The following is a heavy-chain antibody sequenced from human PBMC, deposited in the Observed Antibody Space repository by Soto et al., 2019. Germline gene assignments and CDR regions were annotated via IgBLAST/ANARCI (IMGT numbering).Heavy chain of an antibody. D-gene: IGHD3-10*01. V-gene: IGHV4-39*01. J-gene: IGHJ5*02. CDR3: ARVNCGSGSFWFDP. CDR1: GGSISRSLSY. CDR2: IYYSGTT. Sequence: SETLSLTCSVSGGSISRSLSYWGWIRQPPGKGLEWIGSIYYSGTTYYKPSLESRVTISLDTSKNQFSLKLTSVTAADTAVYYCARVNCGSGSFWFDPWGQGTLVTVSS.